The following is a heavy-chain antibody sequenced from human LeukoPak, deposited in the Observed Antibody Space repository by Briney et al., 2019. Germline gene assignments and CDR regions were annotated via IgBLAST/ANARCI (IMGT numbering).Heavy chain of an antibody. D-gene: IGHD2-2*01. CDR2: INSDGITT. CDR3: ARTPYCSSSTCEDFDY. Sequence: GGSLRLSCAASGFTFSSYWMHWVRQAPGKGLVWVSRINSDGITTNYADSVKGRFTISRDNAKNTLYLQMNSLRADDTAVYYCARTPYCSSSTCEDFDYWGQGTLVTVSS. CDR1: GFTFSSYW. J-gene: IGHJ4*02. V-gene: IGHV3-74*01.